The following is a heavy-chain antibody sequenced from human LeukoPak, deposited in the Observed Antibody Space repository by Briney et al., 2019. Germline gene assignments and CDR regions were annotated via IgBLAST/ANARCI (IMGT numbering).Heavy chain of an antibody. D-gene: IGHD6-13*01. Sequence: GGSLRLSCAASGFTFSSYDMHWVRQATGKGLEWVSAIGTAGDTYYADSVKGRFTISRDNSKNTLYLQMNSLRAEDTAVYYCAKVDDFGSSWTYYYYYYMDVWGKGTTVTISS. CDR2: IGTAGDT. CDR1: GFTFSSYD. CDR3: AKVDDFGSSWTYYYYYYMDV. J-gene: IGHJ6*03. V-gene: IGHV3-13*01.